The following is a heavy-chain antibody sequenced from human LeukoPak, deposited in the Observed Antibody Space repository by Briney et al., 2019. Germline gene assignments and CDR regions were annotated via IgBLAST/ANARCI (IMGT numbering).Heavy chain of an antibody. D-gene: IGHD3-22*01. CDR3: ARDVVDSSGYYYFDY. CDR1: GYTFTSYA. CDR2: INAGNGNT. J-gene: IGHJ4*02. V-gene: IGHV1-3*01. Sequence: ASVRVSCKASGYTFTSYAMHWVRQAPGQRLEWMGWINAGNGNTKYSQKSQGRVTITRDTSASTAYMELSSLRSEDTAVYYCARDVVDSSGYYYFDYWGRGTLVTVSS.